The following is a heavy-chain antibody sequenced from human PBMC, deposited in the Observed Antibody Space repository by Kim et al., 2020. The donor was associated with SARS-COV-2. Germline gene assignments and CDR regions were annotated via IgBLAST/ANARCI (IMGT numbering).Heavy chain of an antibody. CDR1: GGSISSSSYY. D-gene: IGHD3-10*01. V-gene: IGHV4-39*07. Sequence: SETLSLTCTVSGGSISSSSYYWGWIRQPPGKGLEWIGSIYYSGSTYYNPSLKSRVTISVDTSKNQFSLKLSSVTAADTAVYYCARDRPNYYGSGRVLGYFDLWGRGTLVTVSS. CDR2: IYYSGST. CDR3: ARDRPNYYGSGRVLGYFDL. J-gene: IGHJ2*01.